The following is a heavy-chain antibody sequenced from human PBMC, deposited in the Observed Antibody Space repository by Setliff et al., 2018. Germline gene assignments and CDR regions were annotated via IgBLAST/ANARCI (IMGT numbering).Heavy chain of an antibody. CDR3: ARINFYVSSGYYYAPDY. CDR2: IINYSFKT. V-gene: IGHV1-18*01. D-gene: IGHD3-22*01. CDR1: GYTFTNYG. J-gene: IGHJ4*02. Sequence: ASVKVSCKTSGYTFTNYGITWVRQAPGQGLEWMGWIINYSFKTNYPQKFLGRVTVTTDTSTGTAYMGLGSLTSDDTAIYYCARINFYVSSGYYYAPDYWGPGTLVTVSS.